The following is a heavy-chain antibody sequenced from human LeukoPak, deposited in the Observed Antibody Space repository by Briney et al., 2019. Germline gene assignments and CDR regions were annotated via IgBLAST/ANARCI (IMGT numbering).Heavy chain of an antibody. CDR1: GGSISSYY. V-gene: IGHV4-4*07. J-gene: IGHJ5*02. CDR2: IYTSGST. D-gene: IGHD3-10*01. CDR3: ARGGYYGSGNDFRFDP. Sequence: PSETLSLTCTVSGGSISSYYWSWIRQPAGKGLEWIGRIYTSGSTNYNPSLKSRVTMSVDTSKNQFFLKLSSVTAADTAVYYCARGGYYGSGNDFRFDPWGQGTLVTVSS.